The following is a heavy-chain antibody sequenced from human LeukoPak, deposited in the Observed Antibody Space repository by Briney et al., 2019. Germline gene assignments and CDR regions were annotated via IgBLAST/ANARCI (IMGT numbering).Heavy chain of an antibody. CDR3: ARRNYYDSSGYPDY. V-gene: IGHV1-46*01. CDR2: INPTGDTT. Sequence: GASVKVSCKASGYTFTSHYMHWVRQAPGQGLEWMGVINPTGDTTRYAQKFQGRVTMTRDMSTSTDYMELSSLRSEDTAVYYCARRNYYDSSGYPDYWGQGTLVTVSS. CDR1: GYTFTSHY. J-gene: IGHJ4*02. D-gene: IGHD3-22*01.